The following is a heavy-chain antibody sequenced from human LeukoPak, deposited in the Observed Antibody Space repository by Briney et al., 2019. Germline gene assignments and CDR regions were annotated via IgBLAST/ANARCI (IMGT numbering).Heavy chain of an antibody. CDR2: IHYSGST. J-gene: IGHJ3*02. Sequence: PSETLSLTGSVSGDSLSKYFWSWIRQSPGKGLEWIGYIHYSGSTNYNPSLKNRVTMSVDTSKNQFSLKLNSVTAAATAVYYCARFQYKAAFDIWGQGTMVTVSS. V-gene: IGHV4-59*01. CDR1: GDSLSKYF. CDR3: ARFQYKAAFDI. D-gene: IGHD1-1*01.